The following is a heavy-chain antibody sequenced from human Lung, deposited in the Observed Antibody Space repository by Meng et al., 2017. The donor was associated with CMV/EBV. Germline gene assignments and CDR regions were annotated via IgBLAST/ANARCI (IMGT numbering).Heavy chain of an antibody. CDR1: GFTVSSNY. CDR2: IYTGGIT. J-gene: IGHJ3*01. D-gene: IGHD6-25*01. V-gene: IGHV3-66*02. Sequence: ESLKISCAVSGFTVSSNYMSWVRQALGKGLEWVSVIYTGGITYYADSVKGRFTISRDNSKNTLYLQMNSLRADDTAVYYCAAEGENSGDETRDAFDLWGQGKXVNGSS. CDR3: AAEGENSGDETRDAFDL.